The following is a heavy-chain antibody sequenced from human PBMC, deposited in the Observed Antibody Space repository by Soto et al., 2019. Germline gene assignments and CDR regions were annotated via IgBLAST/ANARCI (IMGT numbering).Heavy chain of an antibody. CDR3: ASGQHDSLCY. Sequence: GGSLRLSCAVSGFTFSSYEMNWLRQAPGKGLEWVAYIGRSVTSTSYADSVKGRFTVSRDNAKNSLYLQMSSLRGEDTAVYYCASGQHDSLCYWGHGTLVTVSS. CDR2: IGRSVTST. CDR1: GFTFSSYE. J-gene: IGHJ4*01. V-gene: IGHV3-48*03. D-gene: IGHD3-22*01.